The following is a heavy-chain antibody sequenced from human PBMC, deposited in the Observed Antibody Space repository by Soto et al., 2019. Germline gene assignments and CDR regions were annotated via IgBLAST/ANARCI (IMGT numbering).Heavy chain of an antibody. D-gene: IGHD6-6*01. CDR1: GFTFSSYG. Sequence: GGSLRLSCAASGFTFSSYGMHWVRQAPGKGLEWVAVIWYDGSNKYYADSVKGRFTISRDNSKNTLYLQMNSLRAEDTAVYYCARDRLGDYMDVWGKGTTVTVSS. CDR2: IWYDGSNK. V-gene: IGHV3-33*01. J-gene: IGHJ6*03. CDR3: ARDRLGDYMDV.